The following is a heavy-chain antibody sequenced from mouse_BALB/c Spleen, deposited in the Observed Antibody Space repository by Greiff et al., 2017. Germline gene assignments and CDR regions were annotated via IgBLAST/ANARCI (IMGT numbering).Heavy chain of an antibody. V-gene: IGHV1S56*01. CDR3: ARGDYDFFDY. Sequence: VMLVESGPELVKPGASVKMSCKASGYTFTSYYIHWVKQRPGQGLEWIGWIYPGDGSTKYNEKFKGKTTLTADKSSSTAYMLLSSLTSEDSAIYFCARGDYDFFDYWGQGTTLTVSS. CDR2: IYPGDGST. D-gene: IGHD2-4*01. J-gene: IGHJ2*01. CDR1: GYTFTSYY.